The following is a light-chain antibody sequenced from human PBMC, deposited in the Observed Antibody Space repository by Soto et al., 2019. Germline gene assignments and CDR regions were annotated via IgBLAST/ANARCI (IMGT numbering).Light chain of an antibody. V-gene: IGKV3-20*01. CDR2: GIS. CDR1: QSVTSNY. J-gene: IGKJ1*01. Sequence: EIVLTQSPGTLSLSPGESAALSCRASQSVTSNYLVWYRQKPGQAPRLLIYGISSRAAGIPARFRGGGSGTDFTLTISRLEPEDSAVYYCEQYSSSPWTFGQGTRVEI. CDR3: EQYSSSPWT.